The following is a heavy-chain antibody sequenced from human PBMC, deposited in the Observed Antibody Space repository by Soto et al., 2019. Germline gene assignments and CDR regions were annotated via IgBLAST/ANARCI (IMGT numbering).Heavy chain of an antibody. CDR3: ARLSVEAAGMGFYYYYGMDV. CDR1: GGSISSSSYY. CDR2: IYYSGST. D-gene: IGHD6-13*01. V-gene: IGHV4-39*01. J-gene: IGHJ6*02. Sequence: SETLSLTCTVSGGSISSSSYYWGWIRQPPGKGLEWIGSIYYSGSTYYNPSLKGRVTISVDTSKNQFSLKLSSVTAADTAVYYCARLSVEAAGMGFYYYYGMDVWGQGTTVTVSS.